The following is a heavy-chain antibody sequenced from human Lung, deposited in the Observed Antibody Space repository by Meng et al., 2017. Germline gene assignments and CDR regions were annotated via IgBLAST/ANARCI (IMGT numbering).Heavy chain of an antibody. Sequence: QGQQQQGVDGRLKAPDTLSRTCGVSGGSFSDDYWSWIRHPPGKGLEWIGEINHSGSTNYNPSLESRATISVDTSQNNLSLKLSSVTAADSAVYYCARGPTTMAHDFDYWGQGTLVTVSS. CDR1: GGSFSDDY. CDR2: INHSGST. J-gene: IGHJ4*02. D-gene: IGHD4-11*01. CDR3: ARGPTTMAHDFDY. V-gene: IGHV4-34*01.